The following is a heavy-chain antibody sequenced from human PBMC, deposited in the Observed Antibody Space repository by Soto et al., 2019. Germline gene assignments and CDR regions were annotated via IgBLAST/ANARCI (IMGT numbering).Heavy chain of an antibody. Sequence: QVQLVQSGAEVKKPGASVKVSCKASGYTFTSYGISWVRQAPGQGLEWMGWISACNGNTNYAQKLQGRVTMTTDTSTSTAYMELRSLRSDDTAVYYCARDRGSSYYYYYGMDVWGQGTTVTVSS. CDR1: GYTFTSYG. J-gene: IGHJ6*02. CDR3: ARDRGSSYYYYYGMDV. D-gene: IGHD6-6*01. CDR2: ISACNGNT. V-gene: IGHV1-18*01.